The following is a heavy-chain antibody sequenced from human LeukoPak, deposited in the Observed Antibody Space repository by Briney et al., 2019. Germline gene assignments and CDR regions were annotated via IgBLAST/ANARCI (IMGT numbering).Heavy chain of an antibody. D-gene: IGHD5-12*01. CDR3: ARVGYTDTWYSSPPFDY. Sequence: GGSLRLSCAVSGFTVSSNYMSWVRQAPGKGLEWVSIIYSGGSTYYADSVKGRFTISRDNSKNILYLQVNSLRAEDTALYYCARVGYTDTWYSSPPFDYWGQGTLVTVSS. CDR1: GFTVSSNY. J-gene: IGHJ4*02. CDR2: IYSGGST. V-gene: IGHV3-66*01.